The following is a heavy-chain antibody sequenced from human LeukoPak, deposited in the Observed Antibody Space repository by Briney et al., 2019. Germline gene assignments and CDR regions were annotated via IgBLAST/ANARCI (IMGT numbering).Heavy chain of an antibody. J-gene: IGHJ6*03. Sequence: GASVKVSCKASGGTFSSYAISWVRQAPGQGLEWMGRIIPIFGTANYAQKFQGRVTITADKSTSTAYMELSSLRSEDTAVYYCARLSKVRGVPLLYMDVRGKGTTVTVSS. CDR1: GGTFSSYA. D-gene: IGHD3-10*01. CDR2: IIPIFGTA. V-gene: IGHV1-69*06. CDR3: ARLSKVRGVPLLYMDV.